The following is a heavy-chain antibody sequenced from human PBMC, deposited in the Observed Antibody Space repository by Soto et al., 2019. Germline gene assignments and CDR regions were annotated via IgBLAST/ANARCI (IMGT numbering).Heavy chain of an antibody. CDR2: INPSGGST. D-gene: IGHD3-3*01. CDR3: AAGGVAIFGVAYAFDI. J-gene: IGHJ3*02. V-gene: IGHV1-46*01. CDR1: GYTFTSYY. Sequence: GASVKVSCKASGYTFTSYYMHWVRQAPEQGLEWMGIINPSGGSTSYAQKFQGRVTMTRDTSTSTVYMELSSLRSEDTAVYYCAAGGVAIFGVAYAFDIWGQGTMVTVSS.